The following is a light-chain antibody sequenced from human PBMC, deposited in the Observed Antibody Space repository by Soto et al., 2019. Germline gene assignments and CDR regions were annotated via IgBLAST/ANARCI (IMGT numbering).Light chain of an antibody. CDR1: QSVSKN. CDR2: GAS. J-gene: IGKJ2*01. Sequence: EIVMTQYPDTPSVSPGQRVTLSCRASQSVSKNLAWFQQRPGQAPRLLIYGASARDTGIPARFSGSGSGTEFTLTISSLQPEDVAVYYCQQYNNWPPTYTFGQGTKV. V-gene: IGKV3-15*01. CDR3: QQYNNWPPTYT.